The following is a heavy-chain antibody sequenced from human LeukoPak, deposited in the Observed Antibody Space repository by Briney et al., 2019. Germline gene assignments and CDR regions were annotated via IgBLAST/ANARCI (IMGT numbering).Heavy chain of an antibody. CDR1: GFTFSSYA. D-gene: IGHD6-13*01. J-gene: IGHJ4*02. CDR3: ASRYSSSWYVLDY. V-gene: IGHV3-30-3*01. Sequence: TGGSLRLSCAASGFTFSSYAMHWVRQAPGKGLEWVVVISYDGSNEYYADSVKGRFTISRDNSKNTLYLQMNSLRAEDTAVYYCASRYSSSWYVLDYWGQGTLVTVSS. CDR2: ISYDGSNE.